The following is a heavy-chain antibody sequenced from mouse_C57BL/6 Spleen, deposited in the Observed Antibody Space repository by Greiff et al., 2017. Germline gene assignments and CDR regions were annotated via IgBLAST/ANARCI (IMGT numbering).Heavy chain of an antibody. D-gene: IGHD2-1*01. Sequence: VQLQQSGAELVRPGASVKLSCTASGFNIKDDYMHWVKQRPEQGLEWIGWIDPENGDTEYASKFQGKATITADTSSNTAYLQLSSLTSEDTAVYYCTRPYGNYHAMDYWGQGTSVTVSS. J-gene: IGHJ4*01. CDR1: GFNIKDDY. CDR3: TRPYGNYHAMDY. V-gene: IGHV14-4*01. CDR2: IDPENGDT.